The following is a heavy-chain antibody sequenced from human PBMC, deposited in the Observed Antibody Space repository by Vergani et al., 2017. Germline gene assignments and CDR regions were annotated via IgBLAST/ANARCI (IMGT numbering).Heavy chain of an antibody. V-gene: IGHV3-33*01. CDR1: GFTFSSYG. J-gene: IGHJ6*02. CDR2: IWYDGSNK. Sequence: QVQLVESGGGVVQPGRSLRLSCAASGFTFSSYGMHWVRQAPGKGLEWVAVIWYDGSNKYYADSVKGRFTISRDNSKNTLYLQMNSLRAEDTAVSYSASDWENYYGAGTNCYYCGMDIWGQGTTVTVSS. CDR3: ASDWENYYGAGTNCYYCGMDI. D-gene: IGHD3-10*01.